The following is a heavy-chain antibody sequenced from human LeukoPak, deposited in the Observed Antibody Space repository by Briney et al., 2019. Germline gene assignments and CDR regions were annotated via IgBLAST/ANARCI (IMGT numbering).Heavy chain of an antibody. Sequence: GGSLRLSCAAPGFTFSSYGMHWVRPAPGKGLERVAVLWFDGTAKYYADSVKGRFTISRDNSKNTLYLQMNSLRAEDTAVYYCARPDSGDYSYSDYWGQGTLVTVSS. CDR1: GFTFSSYG. J-gene: IGHJ4*02. CDR2: LWFDGTAK. CDR3: ARPDSGDYSYSDY. D-gene: IGHD4-17*01. V-gene: IGHV3-33*01.